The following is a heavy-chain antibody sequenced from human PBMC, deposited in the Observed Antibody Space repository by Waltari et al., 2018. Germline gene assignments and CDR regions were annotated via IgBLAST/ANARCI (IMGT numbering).Heavy chain of an antibody. Sequence: QVQLVESGGGVVQPGGSLRLACAASGSAFSSSTMSWVRQAPGKGLEWVALISYSGSNKSYADSVRGRFTISRDNSKNTLYLQMISLRPEDTAVYYCANRYGDYLARDWGLGTLVTVSS. V-gene: IGHV3-30-3*01. CDR3: ANRYGDYLARD. CDR2: ISYSGSNK. J-gene: IGHJ4*02. CDR1: GSAFSSST. D-gene: IGHD4-17*01.